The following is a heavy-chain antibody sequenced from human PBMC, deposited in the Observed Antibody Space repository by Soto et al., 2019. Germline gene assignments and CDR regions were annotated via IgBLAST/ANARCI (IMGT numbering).Heavy chain of an antibody. CDR2: VSPPFRTS. CDR1: GVSSNIMA. J-gene: IGHJ6*02. CDR3: ARVLYYGSGSYSPYGMDV. V-gene: IGHV1-69*01. Sequence: QVQLVQSGAEVKKPGSSGKGSCKTSGVSSNIMAIGWLRQPPGLGLEWMGGVSPPFRTSNYARKFQGRISITADASTGTVNMELSSLTSEDTAQYYCARVLYYGSGSYSPYGMDVWGQGTTVTVSS. D-gene: IGHD3-10*01.